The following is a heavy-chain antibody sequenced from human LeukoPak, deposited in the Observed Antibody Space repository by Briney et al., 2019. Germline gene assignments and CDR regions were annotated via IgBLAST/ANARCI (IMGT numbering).Heavy chain of an antibody. CDR1: GFTFSSYG. J-gene: IGHJ4*02. D-gene: IGHD2-15*01. CDR3: AREGGTGGYFDY. CDR2: IRYDGSNK. V-gene: IGHV3-30*02. Sequence: GGSLRLSCAASGFTFSSYGMHWVRQAPGKGLEWVAFIRYDGSNKYYADSVKGRFTISRDNAKNSLYLQMNSLRAEDTAVYYCAREGGTGGYFDYWGQGTLVTVSS.